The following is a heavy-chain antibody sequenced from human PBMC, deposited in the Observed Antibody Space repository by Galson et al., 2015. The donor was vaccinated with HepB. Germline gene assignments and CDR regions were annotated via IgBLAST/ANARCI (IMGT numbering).Heavy chain of an antibody. CDR1: GYIFTNNW. CDR3: ARGRGWYDP. J-gene: IGHJ5*02. V-gene: IGHV5-10-1*01. Sequence: QSGAEVKKPGESLRISCTGSGYIFTNNWITWLRHMPGKGLEWMGRIDPVDSYIDYSPSFQGHVIISVDKSINIAYLQWNSLKASDTAMYYCARGRGWYDPWGQGTLVTVSS. CDR2: IDPVDSYI. D-gene: IGHD3-10*01.